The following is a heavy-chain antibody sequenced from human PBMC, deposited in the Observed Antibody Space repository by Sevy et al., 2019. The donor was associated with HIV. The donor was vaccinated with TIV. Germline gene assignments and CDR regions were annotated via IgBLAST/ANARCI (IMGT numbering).Heavy chain of an antibody. CDR2: ISAYNGNT. Sequence: ASVKVSCKASGYTFTSYGISWVRQAPGQGLEWMGWISAYNGNTNYAQKLQGRVTMTTDTSTSPAYMELRSLRSDDTAVYYCARGPRYCSSTSCYSPGWFDPWGQGTLVTVSS. CDR3: ARGPRYCSSTSCYSPGWFDP. J-gene: IGHJ5*02. CDR1: GYTFTSYG. D-gene: IGHD2-2*01. V-gene: IGHV1-18*01.